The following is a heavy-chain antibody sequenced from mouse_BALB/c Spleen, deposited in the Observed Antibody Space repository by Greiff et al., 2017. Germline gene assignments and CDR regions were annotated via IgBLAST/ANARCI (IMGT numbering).Heavy chain of an antibody. D-gene: IGHD2-14*01. CDR3: ARAYYRYDELMAY. CDR1: GFTFSSFG. Sequence: EVKVVESGGGLVQPGGSRKLSCAASGFTFSSFGMHWVRQAPEKGLEWVAYISSGSSTIYYADTVKGRFTISRDNPKNTLFLQMTSLRSEDTAMYYCARAYYRYDELMAYWGQGTLVTVSA. CDR2: ISSGSSTI. J-gene: IGHJ3*01. V-gene: IGHV5-17*02.